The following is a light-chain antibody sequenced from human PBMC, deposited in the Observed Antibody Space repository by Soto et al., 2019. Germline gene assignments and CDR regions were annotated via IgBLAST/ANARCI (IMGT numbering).Light chain of an antibody. CDR2: VAA. J-gene: IGKJ1*01. V-gene: IGKV3-20*01. CDR1: QSVNADY. CDR3: QQYGVSPP. Sequence: EIVLTQSPGTLSLSPGERATLSCRAGQSVNADYLAWYQQRPGQAPRLLIYVAAYRAPGIPDRFSGSGSGTDFTLTISRLEPEDSAVYYCQQYGVSPPFGQGTKLEIK.